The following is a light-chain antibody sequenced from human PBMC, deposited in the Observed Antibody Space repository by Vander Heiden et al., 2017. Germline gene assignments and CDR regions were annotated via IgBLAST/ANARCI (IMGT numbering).Light chain of an antibody. CDR3: CSYAGSYSFVV. Sequence: QSALTQPRSVSGSPGQSVTISCTGTSSDVGGYNYVSWYQQHPGKAPKLIIYDVSKRPSGVPDRFSGSKSGNTASLTISGLQAEDAADYYCCSYAGSYSFVVLGGGTKLTVL. CDR2: DVS. J-gene: IGLJ2*01. CDR1: SSDVGGYNY. V-gene: IGLV2-11*01.